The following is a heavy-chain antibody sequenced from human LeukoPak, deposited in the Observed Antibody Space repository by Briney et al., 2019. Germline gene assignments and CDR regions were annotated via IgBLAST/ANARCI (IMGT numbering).Heavy chain of an antibody. CDR1: GYTFTSYY. V-gene: IGHV1-46*01. CDR2: INPSGGST. D-gene: IGHD6-13*01. Sequence: ASVKVSCKASGYTFTSYYMHWVRQAPGQGLEWMGIINPSGGSTSYAQKFQGRVTMTRDTSTSTVYMELSSLRSEDTAVYYCARNVVTGIAAASAPYYFDYWGQGTLVTVSS. CDR3: ARNVVTGIAAASAPYYFDY. J-gene: IGHJ4*02.